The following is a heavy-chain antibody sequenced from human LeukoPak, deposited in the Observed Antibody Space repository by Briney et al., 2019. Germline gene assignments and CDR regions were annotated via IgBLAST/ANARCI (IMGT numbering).Heavy chain of an antibody. V-gene: IGHV4-59*01. Sequence: SETLSLTCTVAGGSISSNYWSWIRQPPGKGLEWIGYIHNSGSTNYNPSLKSRVTISVDTSKEQFSLKLSSVTAAGTAVYYCARRRSYDSSGYCDAVDIWGQGTMVTVSS. CDR3: ARRRSYDSSGYCDAVDI. CDR2: IHNSGST. CDR1: GGSISSNY. J-gene: IGHJ3*02. D-gene: IGHD3-22*01.